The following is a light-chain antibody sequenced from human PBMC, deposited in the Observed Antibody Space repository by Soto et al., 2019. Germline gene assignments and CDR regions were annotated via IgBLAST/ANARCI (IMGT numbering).Light chain of an antibody. J-gene: IGKJ1*01. CDR2: AAS. Sequence: DIQMTQSPSSLSASVGHRVTITCRASQSISSYLNWYQQNPGKAPKLLIYAASSLQSGVPSRFSGSGSGTDFTLTISSLQPEDFATYYCQQSYSTPRTFGQGTKVEIK. CDR3: QQSYSTPRT. V-gene: IGKV1-39*01. CDR1: QSISSY.